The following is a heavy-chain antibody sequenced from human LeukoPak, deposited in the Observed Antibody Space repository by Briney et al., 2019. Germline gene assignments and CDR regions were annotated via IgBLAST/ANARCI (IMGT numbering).Heavy chain of an antibody. CDR2: IYYSGST. D-gene: IGHD6-13*01. CDR1: GGSISSYY. V-gene: IGHV4-59*01. J-gene: IGHJ4*02. CDR3: AKGLNSSSWYYDY. Sequence: KPSETLSLTCTVSGGSISSYYWSWIRQPPGKGLEWIGYIYYSGSTNYNPSLKSRVTISVDTSKNQFSLKLSSVTAADTAVYYCAKGLNSSSWYYDYWGQGTLVTVSS.